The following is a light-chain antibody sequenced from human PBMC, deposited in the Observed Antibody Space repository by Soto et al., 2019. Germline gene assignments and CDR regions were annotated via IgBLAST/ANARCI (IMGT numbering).Light chain of an antibody. V-gene: IGKV3-20*01. CDR3: RQYGSSPQT. CDR1: QSVSGNC. J-gene: IGKJ3*01. CDR2: SAS. Sequence: EIVLTQSPGTLSLSPGERATLSCRASQSVSGNCLAWYQQKPGQAHRLLIYSASHRATDIPDRFSGSGSATDFTLAISSLEPEDFAVYYCRQYGSSPQTFGPGTKVDI.